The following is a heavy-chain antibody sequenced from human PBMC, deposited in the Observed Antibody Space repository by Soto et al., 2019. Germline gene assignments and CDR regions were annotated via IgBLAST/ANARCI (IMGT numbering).Heavy chain of an antibody. CDR3: ARDHWVGLSFFDY. V-gene: IGHV3-33*01. D-gene: IGHD7-27*01. CDR2: IWYDGSNK. J-gene: IGHJ4*02. CDR1: GFTFSSYG. Sequence: GGSLRLSCAASGFTFSSYGMHWVRQAPGKGLEWVAVIWYDGSNKYYADSVKGRFTISRDNSKNTLYLQMNSLRAEDTAVYYCARDHWVGLSFFDYWGQGTLVTVSS.